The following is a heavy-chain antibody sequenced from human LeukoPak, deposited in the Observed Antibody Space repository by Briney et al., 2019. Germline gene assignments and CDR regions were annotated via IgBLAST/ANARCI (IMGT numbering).Heavy chain of an antibody. CDR2: ITNNGRST. Sequence: GGSLRLSCSASGFTFSRYAMHWVRQPPGKGLEYVSAITNNGRSTYYADSVKGRFTISRDNSKNTLYLQMSSLRAEDTAVYYCARGLAAAAIRGGYWGQGTLVTVSS. CDR1: GFTFSRYA. CDR3: ARGLAAAAIRGGY. J-gene: IGHJ4*02. D-gene: IGHD6-13*01. V-gene: IGHV3-64D*06.